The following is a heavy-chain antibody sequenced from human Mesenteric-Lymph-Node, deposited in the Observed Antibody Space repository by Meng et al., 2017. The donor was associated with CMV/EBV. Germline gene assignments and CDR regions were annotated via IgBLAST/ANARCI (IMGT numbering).Heavy chain of an antibody. CDR1: GFTFSSYA. J-gene: IGHJ4*02. D-gene: IGHD3-3*01. CDR3: AKDIRHDFWSGYFDY. Sequence: GESLKISCAASGFTFSSYAMHWVRQAPGKGLEWVAVISYDGSNKYYADSVKGRFTISRDNAKNSLYLQMNSLRAEDTAVYYCAKDIRHDFWSGYFDYWGQGTLVTVSS. CDR2: ISYDGSNK. V-gene: IGHV3-30*04.